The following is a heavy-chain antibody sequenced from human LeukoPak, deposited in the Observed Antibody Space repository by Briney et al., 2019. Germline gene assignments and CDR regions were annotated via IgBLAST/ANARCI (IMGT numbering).Heavy chain of an antibody. J-gene: IGHJ4*02. V-gene: IGHV4-4*07. D-gene: IGHD1-7*01. CDR1: GGSISSYY. CDR2: ISSSGST. CDR3: VRDLDWNYADY. Sequence: PSETLSLTCTDSGGSISSYYWCWIRQPGGERLGWIGRISSSGSTNYNPSLKSRVTMSVDSSKKQFSLILISVTAADTAVYYCVRDLDWNYADYWGQGTLVTVSS.